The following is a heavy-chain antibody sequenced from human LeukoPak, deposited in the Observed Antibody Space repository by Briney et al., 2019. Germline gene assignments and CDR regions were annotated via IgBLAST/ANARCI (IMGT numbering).Heavy chain of an antibody. Sequence: PGGSLRLSCAASGFTFSDYYMSWIRQAPGKGLEWVSYISDSGNTTYYADSVKGRFTISRDNAKNSLCLQMNSLRAEDTAVYYCARTRKWNDSWGQGTLVTVSS. J-gene: IGHJ4*02. CDR2: ISDSGNTT. CDR3: ARTRKWNDS. CDR1: GFTFSDYY. D-gene: IGHD1-1*01. V-gene: IGHV3-11*01.